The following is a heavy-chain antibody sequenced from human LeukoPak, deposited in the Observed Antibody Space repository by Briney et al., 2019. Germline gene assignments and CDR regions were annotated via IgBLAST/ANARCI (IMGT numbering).Heavy chain of an antibody. CDR3: ATEYSGSYPEYFQH. J-gene: IGHJ1*01. CDR1: GYTLTELS. D-gene: IGHD1-26*01. CDR2: FDPEDGET. V-gene: IGHV1-24*01. Sequence: GASVKVSCKVSGYTLTELSMHWVRQAPGKGLEWMGGFDPEDGETIYAQEFQGRVTMTEDTSTDTAYMELSSLRSEDTAVYYCATEYSGSYPEYFQHWGRAPWSPSPQ.